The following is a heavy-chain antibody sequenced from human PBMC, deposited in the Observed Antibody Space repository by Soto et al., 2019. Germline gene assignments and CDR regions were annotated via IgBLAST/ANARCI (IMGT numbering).Heavy chain of an antibody. J-gene: IGHJ4*02. Sequence: SATPSLTCSIHSGSFSGYYWSWIRQPPGKGLEWIGEISQSGNTNYIPSLKSRVSISIDTSKKQFALILASVSAADTAVYYCARAPKVSGASQTRPDFWGQGTTVPVSS. V-gene: IGHV4-34*01. CDR2: ISQSGNT. CDR3: ARAPKVSGASQTRPDF. D-gene: IGHD6-25*01. CDR1: SGSFSGYY.